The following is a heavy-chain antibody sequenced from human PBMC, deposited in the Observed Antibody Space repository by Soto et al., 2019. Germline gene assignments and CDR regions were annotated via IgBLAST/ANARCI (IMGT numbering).Heavy chain of an antibody. D-gene: IGHD3-16*01. CDR1: GVSTNDYY. CDR3: ARHDARGGAFDI. J-gene: IGHJ3*02. CDR2: LHNSGGA. V-gene: IGHV4-59*08. Sequence: QVQLQESGPGLVKPSETLSLTCTVSGVSTNDYYWSWVRQPPGKGLEWIAWLHNSGGADYSPPLKSRVTTSMDTSKSQFSLRLSSVTAADTAVYYCARHDARGGAFDIWGQGTMVTVSS.